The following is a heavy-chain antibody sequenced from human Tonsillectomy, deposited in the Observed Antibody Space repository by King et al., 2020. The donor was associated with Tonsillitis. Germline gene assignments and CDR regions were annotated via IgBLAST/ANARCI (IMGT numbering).Heavy chain of an antibody. CDR3: ARTEWSTSSGFAY. J-gene: IGHJ4*02. CDR2: IKQDGSEK. CDR1: GFTFSSYW. V-gene: IGHV3-7*01. Sequence: VQLVESGGGLVQPGGSLRLSCAASGFTFSSYWMSWVRQAPGKGLEWVANIKQDGSEKYYVDSVKGRVTISRDNAKNSLYLQMHSLRADDTAVYYCARTEWSTSSGFAYWGQGTLVTVSS. D-gene: IGHD3-3*01.